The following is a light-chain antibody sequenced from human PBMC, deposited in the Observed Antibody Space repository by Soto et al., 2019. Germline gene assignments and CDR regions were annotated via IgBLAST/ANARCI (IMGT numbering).Light chain of an antibody. V-gene: IGLV2-14*03. CDR2: DVS. Sequence: QSALTQPASVSGSPGQSITISCTGTSSDVGGYEYVSWYQQHPGKAPKLLIYDVSNRPSGISNRFSGSKSGNTASLTISGLRAEDEDHYFCSSYTSSTFIEGVFGGGTKLTVL. CDR1: SSDVGGYEY. J-gene: IGLJ3*02. CDR3: SSYTSSTFIEGV.